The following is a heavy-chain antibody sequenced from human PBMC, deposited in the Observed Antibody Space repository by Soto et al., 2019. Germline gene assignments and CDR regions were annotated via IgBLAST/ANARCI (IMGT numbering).Heavy chain of an antibody. Sequence: GGSLRLSCAASGFMFLDHYMDWVRQAPGRGLEWVGRIRTKINSYSTEYAESVKGRFIISRDDSKNSLYLQMNSLKTEDTAMYYCAKTLGNSWNSHSFDCWGQGTLVTVSS. D-gene: IGHD1-1*01. CDR1: GFMFLDHY. V-gene: IGHV3-72*01. CDR3: AKTLGNSWNSHSFDC. J-gene: IGHJ4*02. CDR2: IRTKINSYST.